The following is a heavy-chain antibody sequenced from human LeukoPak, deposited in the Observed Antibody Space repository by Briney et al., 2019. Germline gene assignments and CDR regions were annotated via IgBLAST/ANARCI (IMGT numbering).Heavy chain of an antibody. V-gene: IGHV4-61*02. Sequence: SETLSLTCTVSGVSIRSGSYYWSWIRQPAGKGLEWIGRIYTSGSTNYNPSLKSRVTISVDTSKNQFSLKLSSVTAADTAVYYCARDGLWGRGTLVTVSS. CDR1: GVSIRSGSYY. CDR2: IYTSGST. J-gene: IGHJ2*01. CDR3: ARDGL.